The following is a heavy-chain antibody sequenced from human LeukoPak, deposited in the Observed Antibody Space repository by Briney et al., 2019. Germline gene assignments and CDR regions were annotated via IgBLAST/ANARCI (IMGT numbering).Heavy chain of an antibody. Sequence: GASVKVSCKASGYTFTGYYMHWVRQAPGQGLEWMGWINPNSGGTNYAQKFQGRVTMTRDTSISTAYMELSRLRSDDTAVYYCARDRTSSSSWYDFDYWGQGTLVTVSS. J-gene: IGHJ4*02. V-gene: IGHV1-2*02. CDR2: INPNSGGT. CDR1: GYTFTGYY. D-gene: IGHD6-13*01. CDR3: ARDRTSSSSWYDFDY.